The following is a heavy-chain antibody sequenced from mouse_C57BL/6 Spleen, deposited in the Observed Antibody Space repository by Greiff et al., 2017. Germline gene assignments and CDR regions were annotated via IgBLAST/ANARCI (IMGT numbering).Heavy chain of an antibody. CDR2: ISSGGDYI. D-gene: IGHD4-1*01. CDR3: TRSLTGTGAMDY. J-gene: IGHJ4*01. Sequence: DVMLVESGEGLVKPGGSLKLSCAASGFTFSSYAMSWVRQTPEKRLEWVAYISSGGDYIYYADTVKGRFTISRDNARNTLYLQMSSLKSEDTAMXYCTRSLTGTGAMDYWGQGTSVTVSS. V-gene: IGHV5-9-1*02. CDR1: GFTFSSYA.